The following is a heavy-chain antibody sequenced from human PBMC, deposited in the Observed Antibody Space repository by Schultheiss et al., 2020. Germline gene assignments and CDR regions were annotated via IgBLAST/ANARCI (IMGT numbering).Heavy chain of an antibody. D-gene: IGHD5-12*01. CDR1: GGSISSGGYY. Sequence: SETLSLTCTVSGGSISSGGYYWSWIRQHPGKGLEWIGYIYYSGSTYYNPSLKSRVTISVDTSKNQFSLKLSSVTAADTAVYYCARAVNIVATRAPYYYYYYGMDVWGQGTTVTVSS. J-gene: IGHJ6*02. CDR2: IYYSGST. V-gene: IGHV4-31*03. CDR3: ARAVNIVATRAPYYYYYYGMDV.